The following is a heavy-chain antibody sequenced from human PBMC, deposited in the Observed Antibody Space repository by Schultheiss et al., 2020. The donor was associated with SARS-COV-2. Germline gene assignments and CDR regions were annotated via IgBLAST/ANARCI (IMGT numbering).Heavy chain of an antibody. J-gene: IGHJ6*03. CDR1: GGSISSGGYY. V-gene: IGHV4-39*01. CDR2: IYYNGRT. Sequence: SQTLSLTCTVSGGSISSGGYYWSWIRQPPGKGLEWIGSIYYNGRTYYNPSLKSRVTISVDTSNNQFSLKLSSVTAADTAVYYCARPDYYYYYMDVWGRGTTVTVSS. CDR3: ARPDYYYYYMDV.